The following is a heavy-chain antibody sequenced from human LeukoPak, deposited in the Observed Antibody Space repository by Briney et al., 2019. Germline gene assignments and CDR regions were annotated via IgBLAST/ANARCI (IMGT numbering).Heavy chain of an antibody. CDR3: AREKGQLGDY. CDR1: GFTFSTYA. D-gene: IGHD6-6*01. CDR2: ISYDGRQN. Sequence: GRSLRLSCAASGFTFSTYAMNWVRQAPGKGLEWVAVISYDGRQNYYADSVKGRFTISRDNAKNSLYLQMNSLRAEDTAVYYCAREKGQLGDYWGQGTLVTVSS. V-gene: IGHV3-30*04. J-gene: IGHJ4*02.